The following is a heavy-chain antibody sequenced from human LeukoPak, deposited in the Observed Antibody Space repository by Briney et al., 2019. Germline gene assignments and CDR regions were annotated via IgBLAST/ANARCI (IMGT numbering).Heavy chain of an antibody. Sequence: GGSLRLSCAASGFTFDDYAMHWVRQAPGKGLEWVSGISWNSGSIGYADSVKGRFTTSRDNAKNSLYLQMNSLRAEDTAVYYCAGGSGYYSTPTYFDYWGQGTLVTVSS. CDR1: GFTFDDYA. CDR2: ISWNSGSI. CDR3: AGGSGYYSTPTYFDY. V-gene: IGHV3-9*01. J-gene: IGHJ4*02. D-gene: IGHD3-22*01.